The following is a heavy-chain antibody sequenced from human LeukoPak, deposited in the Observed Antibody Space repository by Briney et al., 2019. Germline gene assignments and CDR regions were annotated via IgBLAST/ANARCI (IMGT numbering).Heavy chain of an antibody. J-gene: IGHJ5*02. CDR2: IYPGDSKT. CDR1: GYSFTNYW. Sequence: GESLKISCKGSGYSFTNYWIGRVRQMPGKGLEWMGIIYPGDSKTRYSPSFQGQVSISADKSISTAYLQWSSLKASDTAMYYCARSATNWFDPWGQGTLVTVSS. V-gene: IGHV5-51*01. D-gene: IGHD2-8*01. CDR3: ARSATNWFDP.